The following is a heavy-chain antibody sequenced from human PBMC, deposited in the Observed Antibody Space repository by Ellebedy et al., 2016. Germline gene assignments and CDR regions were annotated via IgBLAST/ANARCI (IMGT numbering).Heavy chain of an antibody. CDR3: AREQPTDAFDI. J-gene: IGHJ3*02. D-gene: IGHD6-13*01. Sequence: SETLSLXXTVSGGSISSGSYYWSWIRQPAGKGLEWIGRIYTSGSTNYNPSLKSRVTMSVDTSKNQFSLKLSSVTAADTAVYYCAREQPTDAFDIWGQGTMVTVSS. CDR2: IYTSGST. CDR1: GGSISSGSYY. V-gene: IGHV4-61*02.